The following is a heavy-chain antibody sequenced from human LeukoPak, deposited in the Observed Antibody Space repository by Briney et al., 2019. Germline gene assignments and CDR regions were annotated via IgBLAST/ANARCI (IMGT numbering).Heavy chain of an antibody. CDR2: INHSGST. J-gene: IGHJ4*02. D-gene: IGHD5-24*01. CDR3: ARGGGGDGYNTVKAYFDY. Sequence: SETLSPTCTVSGGSISSYYWNWIRQPPGKGLEWIGEINHSGSTNYNPSLKSRVTISVDTSKNQFSLKLSSVTAADTAVYYCARGGGGDGYNTVKAYFDYWGQGTLVTVSS. V-gene: IGHV4-34*01. CDR1: GGSISSYY.